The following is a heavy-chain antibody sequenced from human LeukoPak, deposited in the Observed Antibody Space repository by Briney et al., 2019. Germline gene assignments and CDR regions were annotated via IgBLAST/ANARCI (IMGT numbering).Heavy chain of an antibody. V-gene: IGHV3-30-3*01. CDR1: GFTFSSYA. D-gene: IGHD3-10*01. CDR3: ARGLTAIRGIEYSYYGMDV. CDR2: ISFDGGTK. Sequence: GGSLRLSCAASGFTFSSYAMHWVRQSPGKGLEWVAVISFDGGTKYYADSVKGRLTVSRDNSKKALYLQMNSLRTEDTAVYFCARGLTAIRGIEYSYYGMDVWGQGTTVTVSS. J-gene: IGHJ6*02.